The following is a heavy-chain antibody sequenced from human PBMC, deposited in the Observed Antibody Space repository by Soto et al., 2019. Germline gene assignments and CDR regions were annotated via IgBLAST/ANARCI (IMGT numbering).Heavy chain of an antibody. V-gene: IGHV1-58*01. Sequence: SVKVSCKASGFTFTSSAVQWVRQARGQRLEWIGWIVVGSGNTNYAQKFQERVTITRDMSTSTAYMELSSLRSEDTAVYYCATGVWGSYRYTAFDYWGQGTLVTAPQ. CDR2: IVVGSGNT. CDR3: ATGVWGSYRYTAFDY. CDR1: GFTFTSSA. D-gene: IGHD3-16*02. J-gene: IGHJ4*02.